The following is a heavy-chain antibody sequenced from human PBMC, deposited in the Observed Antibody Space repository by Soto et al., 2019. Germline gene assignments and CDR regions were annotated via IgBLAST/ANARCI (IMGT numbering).Heavy chain of an antibody. CDR2: IYPGDSDT. Sequence: PGESLKISCKGSGYSFTSYWIGWVRQMPGKGLEWMGIIYPGDSDTRYSPSFQGQVTISADKSISTAYLQWSSLKASDTAMYYCARGAFYNWNHGSGDYYYGMDVWGQGTTVTVSS. V-gene: IGHV5-51*01. J-gene: IGHJ6*02. D-gene: IGHD1-1*01. CDR1: GYSFTSYW. CDR3: ARGAFYNWNHGSGDYYYGMDV.